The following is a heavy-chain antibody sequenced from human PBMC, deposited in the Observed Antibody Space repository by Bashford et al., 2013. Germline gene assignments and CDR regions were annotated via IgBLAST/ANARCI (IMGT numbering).Heavy chain of an antibody. D-gene: IGHD1-26*01. CDR2: ISAYSGHT. CDR3: ARDGPVVGVWNAFDV. Sequence: ASVKVSCKASGYSFSSSAISWVRQAPGQGLEWMGWISAYSGHTQYAPKLQGRLTMTTDTSTSTAYIELRSLRSDDTAVYFCARDGPVVGVWNAFDVWGQGTVVTVSS. J-gene: IGHJ3*01. V-gene: IGHV1-18*04. CDR1: GYSFSSSA.